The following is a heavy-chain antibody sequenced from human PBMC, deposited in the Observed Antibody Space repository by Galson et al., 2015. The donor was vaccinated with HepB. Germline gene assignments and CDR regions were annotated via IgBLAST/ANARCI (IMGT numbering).Heavy chain of an antibody. J-gene: IGHJ4*02. CDR3: ARHVGAAAASRCDY. D-gene: IGHD6-13*01. CDR2: IYPGDSDT. V-gene: IGHV5-51*01. CDR1: GYSFTGYG. Sequence: GAEVKKPGESLKISCKGLGYSFTGYGIGWVRQMPGKGLGGMGIIYPGDSDTRYSPSFQGQVTIPADKSISTAYLQWSSLKASDTAMYYCARHVGAAAASRCDYWGQGTLVTVSS.